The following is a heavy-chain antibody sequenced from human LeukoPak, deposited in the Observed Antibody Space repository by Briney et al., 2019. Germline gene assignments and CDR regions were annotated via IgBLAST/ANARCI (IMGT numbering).Heavy chain of an antibody. CDR2: IIPIFGTA. J-gene: IGHJ5*02. D-gene: IGHD4-11*01. CDR1: GGTFSSYA. V-gene: IGHV1-69*13. Sequence: ASVKVSCKASGGTFSSYAISWVRQAPGQGLEWMGGIIPIFGTANYAQKFQGRVTITADESTSTAYMELSSLRSEDKAVYYCARGRSYSNYGRWFDPWGQGTLVTVSS. CDR3: ARGRSYSNYGRWFDP.